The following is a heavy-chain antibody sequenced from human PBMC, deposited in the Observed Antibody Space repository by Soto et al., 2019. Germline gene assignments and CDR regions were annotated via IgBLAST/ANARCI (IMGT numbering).Heavy chain of an antibody. CDR2: ISQSGDT. D-gene: IGHD6-13*01. CDR3: ARAEWKDRQLAPFDS. J-gene: IGHJ4*02. V-gene: IGHV4-4*02. CDR1: GDSISRTYW. Sequence: SETLSLTCAVSGDSISRTYWWNWVRQPPGKGLEWIGEISQSGDTNYNPSLKSRVTISVDRSKRQFSLKLTSVTAADTAVYFCARAEWKDRQLAPFDSWGQGTLVTVSS.